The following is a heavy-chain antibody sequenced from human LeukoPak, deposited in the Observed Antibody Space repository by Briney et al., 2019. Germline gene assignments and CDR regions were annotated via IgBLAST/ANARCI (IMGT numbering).Heavy chain of an antibody. CDR2: ISYDGSNK. V-gene: IGHV3-30-3*01. D-gene: IGHD1-14*01. J-gene: IGHJ2*01. Sequence: GGSLRLSCAASGFTFSSYAMHWVRQAPGKGLEWVAVISYDGSNKYYADSVKGRFTISGDNSKNTLYLQMNSLRAEDTAVYYCARDRTTVPIHWYFDLWGRGTLVTVSS. CDR3: ARDRTTVPIHWYFDL. CDR1: GFTFSSYA.